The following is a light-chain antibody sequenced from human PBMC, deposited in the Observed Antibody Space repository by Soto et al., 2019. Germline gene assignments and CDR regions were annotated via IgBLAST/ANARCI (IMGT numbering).Light chain of an antibody. Sequence: DIQMTQSPSSLSASVGDRVTITCRARQGISRYIAWYQQKPGKVPKVLIYAASTLQSGVPSRFSGSGSGTEFTLTISSLQPEDVATYYCQQYYSAPETFGQGTKVEIK. J-gene: IGKJ1*01. CDR3: QQYYSAPET. V-gene: IGKV1-27*01. CDR1: QGISRY. CDR2: AAS.